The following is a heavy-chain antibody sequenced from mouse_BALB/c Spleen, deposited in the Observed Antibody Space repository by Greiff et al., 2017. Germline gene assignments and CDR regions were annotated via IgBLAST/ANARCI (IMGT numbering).Heavy chain of an antibody. Sequence: VQLQQSGAELVKPGASVKLSCTASGFNFNDTSMTWVKQRPEKGLEWIGMIDPANGYTKYEPKFQGKATITADTSSNTAYLQLSSLTSEDTAVYYCATSLGRGAMDYWGQGTSVTVSS. CDR1: GFNFNDTS. CDR3: ATSLGRGAMDY. D-gene: IGHD6-1*01. V-gene: IGHV14-3*02. J-gene: IGHJ4*01. CDR2: IDPANGYT.